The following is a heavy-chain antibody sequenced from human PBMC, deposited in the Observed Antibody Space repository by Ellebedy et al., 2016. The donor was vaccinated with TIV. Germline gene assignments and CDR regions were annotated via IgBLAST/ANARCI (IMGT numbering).Heavy chain of an antibody. CDR2: INHSGST. D-gene: IGHD2-21*02. CDR1: GGSFSGHY. V-gene: IGHV4-34*01. J-gene: IGHJ5*02. Sequence: SETLSLXXAVYGGSFSGHYWSWIRQSPGKGLEWIGEINHSGSTNYNPSLKSRVTLSVDTSKNQFSLKLSSVTAADTAVYYCARSGHCGGDCQGWFDPWGQGTLVTVSS. CDR3: ARSGHCGGDCQGWFDP.